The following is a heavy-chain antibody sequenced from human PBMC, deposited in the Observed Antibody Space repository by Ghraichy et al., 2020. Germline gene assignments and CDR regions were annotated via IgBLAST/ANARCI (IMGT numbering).Heavy chain of an antibody. J-gene: IGHJ3*02. CDR2: TYYRSKWYN. Sequence: SQTLSLTCAISGDSVSSNSATWNWIRQSPSIGLEWLGRTYYRSKWYNEYPVSVRGRITINPDTTKNQFSLQLNSVTPEDTAVYYCVREFRGAFDIWGQRTMVTVSS. CDR3: VREFRGAFDI. V-gene: IGHV6-1*01. CDR1: GDSVSSNSAT.